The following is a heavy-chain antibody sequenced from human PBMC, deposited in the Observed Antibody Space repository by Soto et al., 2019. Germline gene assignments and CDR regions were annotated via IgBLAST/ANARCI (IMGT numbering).Heavy chain of an antibody. CDR3: ARDTNYGDYP. V-gene: IGHV1-69*05. Sequence: SVKVSCKASGGTFSSYAISWVRQAPGQGLEWMGGIIPIFGTANYAQKFQGRVTMTRDTSISTAYMELSRLRSDDTAVYYCARDTNYGDYPWGQGTLVTVSS. CDR1: GGTFSSYA. CDR2: IIPIFGTA. J-gene: IGHJ5*02. D-gene: IGHD4-17*01.